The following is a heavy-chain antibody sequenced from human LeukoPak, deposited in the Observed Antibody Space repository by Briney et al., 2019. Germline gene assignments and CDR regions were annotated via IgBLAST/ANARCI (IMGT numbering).Heavy chain of an antibody. J-gene: IGHJ1*01. Sequence: PSGTLSLTCAVSGGSISSSNWWSWVRQPPGKGLEWIGSIYYSGSTYYNPSLKSRVTISVDTSKNQFSLKLSSVTAADTAVYYCARLQEWLLFQHWGQGTLVTVSS. CDR2: IYYSGST. D-gene: IGHD3-3*01. V-gene: IGHV4-4*02. CDR1: GGSISSSNW. CDR3: ARLQEWLLFQH.